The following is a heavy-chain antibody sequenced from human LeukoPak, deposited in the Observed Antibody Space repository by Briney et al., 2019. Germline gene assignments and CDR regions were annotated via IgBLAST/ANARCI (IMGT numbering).Heavy chain of an antibody. Sequence: GGSLRLSCAASGFTFSSYSMNWVRQAPGKGLEWVSSISSSSSYIYYADSVKGRFTISRDNAKNSLYLQMNSLRAEDTAVYYCAKCRVATRLYYYYMDVWGKGTTVTVSS. CDR3: AKCRVATRLYYYYMDV. V-gene: IGHV3-21*04. D-gene: IGHD5-12*01. J-gene: IGHJ6*03. CDR2: ISSSSSYI. CDR1: GFTFSSYS.